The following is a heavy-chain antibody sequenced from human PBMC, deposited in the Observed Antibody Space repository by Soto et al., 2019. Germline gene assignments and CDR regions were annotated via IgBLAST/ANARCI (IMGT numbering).Heavy chain of an antibody. V-gene: IGHV3-30-3*01. CDR3: ARARIQLWSPFDY. Sequence: PGGSLRLSCAASGFTFSSYAMHWVRQAPGKGLEWVAVISYDGSNKYYADSVKGRFTISRDNSKNTLYLQMNSLRAEDTAVYYCARARIQLWSPFDYWGQGTLVTVSS. CDR1: GFTFSSYA. J-gene: IGHJ4*02. CDR2: ISYDGSNK. D-gene: IGHD5-18*01.